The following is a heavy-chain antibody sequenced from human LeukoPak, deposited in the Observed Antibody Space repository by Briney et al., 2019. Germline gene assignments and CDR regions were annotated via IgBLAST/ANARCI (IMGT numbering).Heavy chain of an antibody. CDR2: IFYSGST. D-gene: IGHD1-26*01. V-gene: IGHV4-59*01. J-gene: IGHJ4*02. Sequence: SETLSLTCTVSGDSISSYYWSWIRQPPGEGLQWIGYIFYSGSTNYNASLRSRVAISVDTSKNQFSLRLTPVTAADTAVYYCAGRSARYFDHWGQGALVTVSS. CDR3: AGRSARYFDH. CDR1: GDSISSYY.